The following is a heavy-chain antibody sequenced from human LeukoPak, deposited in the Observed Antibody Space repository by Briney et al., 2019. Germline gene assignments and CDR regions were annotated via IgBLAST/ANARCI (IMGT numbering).Heavy chain of an antibody. CDR2: ISAYSGNT. V-gene: IGHV1-18*01. CDR1: GYTFTSYG. D-gene: IGHD3-22*01. J-gene: IGHJ6*02. Sequence: GASVKVSCKASGYTFTSYGISWVRQAPGQGLEWMGWISAYSGNTNYAQKLQGRVTMATDTSTSTAYMELRSLRSDDTAVYYCARLKSSGHYGYGMDVWGQGTTVTVSS. CDR3: ARLKSSGHYGYGMDV.